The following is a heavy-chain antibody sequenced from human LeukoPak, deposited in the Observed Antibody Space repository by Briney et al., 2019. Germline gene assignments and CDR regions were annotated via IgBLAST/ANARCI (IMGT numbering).Heavy chain of an antibody. J-gene: IGHJ4*02. D-gene: IGHD6-19*01. CDR1: GFTFSSYS. CDR3: ARDRRAVGKN. Sequence: GGSLRLSCAASGFTFSSYSMNWVRQAPGKGLEWVSYISSSSSTIYYADSVKGRFTISRDNAKNSLYLQMNSLRAEDTAVYYCARDRRAVGKNWGQGTLVTVSS. CDR2: ISSSSSTI. V-gene: IGHV3-48*01.